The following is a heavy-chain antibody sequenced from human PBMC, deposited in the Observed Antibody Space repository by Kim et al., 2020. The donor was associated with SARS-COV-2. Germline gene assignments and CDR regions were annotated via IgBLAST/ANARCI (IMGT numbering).Heavy chain of an antibody. CDR3: AKKRPRGIAAAGTSHFDY. D-gene: IGHD6-13*01. V-gene: IGHV3-23*01. Sequence: KGRFTISRDNSKNTLYLQMNSLRAEDTAVYYCAKKRPRGIAAAGTSHFDYWGQGTLVTVFS. J-gene: IGHJ4*02.